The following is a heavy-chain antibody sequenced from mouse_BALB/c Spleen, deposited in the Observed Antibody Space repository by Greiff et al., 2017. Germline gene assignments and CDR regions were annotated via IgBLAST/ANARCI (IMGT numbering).Heavy chain of an antibody. J-gene: IGHJ2*01. V-gene: IGHV1-87*01. CDR3: ARENYLDY. CDR1: GYTFTSYW. CDR2: IYPGDGDT. Sequence: VQLQQSGAELARPGASVKLSCKASGYTFTSYWMQWVKQRPGQGLEWIGAIYPGDGDTRYTQKFKGKATLTADKSSSTAYMQLSSLASEDSAVYYYARENYLDYWGQGTTLTVSS.